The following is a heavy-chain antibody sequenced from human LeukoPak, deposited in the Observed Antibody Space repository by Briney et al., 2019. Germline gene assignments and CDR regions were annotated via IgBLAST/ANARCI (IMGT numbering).Heavy chain of an antibody. D-gene: IGHD6-13*01. V-gene: IGHV4-59*07. CDR3: ARGRWGIAAAGTSY. CDR2: IYYSGST. J-gene: IGHJ4*02. Sequence: SDTLSLTCTVSGDSISSYYWSWIRQPPGKGLEWIGYIYYSGSTNYNPSLKSRVTISVDTSKNQFSPRLSSVTAADTAVYYCARGRWGIAAAGTSYWGQGTLVAVSS. CDR1: GDSISSYY.